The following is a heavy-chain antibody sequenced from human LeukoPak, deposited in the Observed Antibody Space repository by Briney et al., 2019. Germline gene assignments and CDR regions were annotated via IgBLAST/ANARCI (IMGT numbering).Heavy chain of an antibody. CDR1: GVTLSGINV. Sequence: PGGAPRVSPAASGVTLSGINVSGGSAAPRERPGRGSAITRSRSYIYYPDSVKGRFTISRDNAKNSLYLQMDSLRVEDTAVYYCARDPYSGGSGPYYYYYMDVWGEGTTVTISS. CDR2: ITRSRSYI. V-gene: IGHV3-21*06. D-gene: IGHD1-26*01. J-gene: IGHJ6*03. CDR3: ARDPYSGGSGPYYYYYMDV.